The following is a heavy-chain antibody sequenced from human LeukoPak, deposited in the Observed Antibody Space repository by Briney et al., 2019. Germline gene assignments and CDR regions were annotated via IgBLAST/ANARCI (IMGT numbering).Heavy chain of an antibody. J-gene: IGHJ4*02. CDR1: GYTFTGYY. CDR3: ARANTAMVYYFDY. CDR2: INPNSGGT. V-gene: IGHV1-2*02. Sequence: ASVRVSCKASGYTFTGYYMHWVRQAPGQGLEWMGWINPNSGGTNYAQKFQGRVTMTRNTSINTAYMELSRLGSDDTAVYYCARANTAMVYYFDYWGQGTLVTVSS. D-gene: IGHD5-18*01.